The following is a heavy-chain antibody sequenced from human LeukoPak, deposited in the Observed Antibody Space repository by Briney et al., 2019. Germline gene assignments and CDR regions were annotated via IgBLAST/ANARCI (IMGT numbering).Heavy chain of an antibody. CDR1: GDSISNYY. CDR2: IYTSGNT. V-gene: IGHV4-4*07. D-gene: IGHD5-12*01. J-gene: IGHJ4*02. Sequence: SETLSLTCTVSGDSISNYYWSWIRQPAGRGLDWIGHIYTSGNTNYNPSLKSRVTMSVDTSKNQFSLKLSSVTAADTAVYFCAREPHINGYNYLDYWGQGTLVTVSS. CDR3: AREPHINGYNYLDY.